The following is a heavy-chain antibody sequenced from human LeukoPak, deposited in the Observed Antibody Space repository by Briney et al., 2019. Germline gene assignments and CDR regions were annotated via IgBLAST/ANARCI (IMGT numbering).Heavy chain of an antibody. CDR2: IIPIFGTA. CDR1: GGTFSSYA. J-gene: IGHJ4*02. CDR3: ARGPNYYDSSGLFDY. V-gene: IGHV1-69*05. D-gene: IGHD3-22*01. Sequence: WASVKVSCKASGGTFSSYAISWVRQAPGQGLEWRGGIIPIFGTANYAQKFQGRVMITTDESTSTAYMELSSLRSEDTAVYYCARGPNYYDSSGLFDYWGQGTLVTVAS.